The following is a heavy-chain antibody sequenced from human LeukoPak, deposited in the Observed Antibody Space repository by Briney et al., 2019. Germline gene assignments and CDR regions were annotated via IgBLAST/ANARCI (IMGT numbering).Heavy chain of an antibody. CDR1: GGTFSSYD. CDR2: IIPIRGIA. Sequence: ASVKVSCKASGGTFSSYDISWVRQAPGQGLEWMGRIIPIRGIANYAQKFQARVTINADKSTSTAYMELSRLRSKDPAVYYCARGISSHIDQTRCYHYGMDVWGQGTTVTVSS. CDR3: ARGISSHIDQTRCYHYGMDV. D-gene: IGHD6-6*01. J-gene: IGHJ6*02. V-gene: IGHV1-69*04.